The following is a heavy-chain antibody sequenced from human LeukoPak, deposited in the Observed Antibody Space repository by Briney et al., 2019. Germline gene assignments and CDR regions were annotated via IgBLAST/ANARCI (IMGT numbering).Heavy chain of an antibody. Sequence: PSETLSLTCTVSGGSISSYYWSWIRQPPGKGLEWIGYIYYSGSTNYNPSLKSRVTISVDTSKNQFSLKLSSVTAADTAVFYCARLRYSGRLPDYWGQGTLVTVSS. CDR1: GGSISSYY. V-gene: IGHV4-59*08. D-gene: IGHD2-2*02. CDR3: ARLRYSGRLPDY. J-gene: IGHJ4*02. CDR2: IYYSGST.